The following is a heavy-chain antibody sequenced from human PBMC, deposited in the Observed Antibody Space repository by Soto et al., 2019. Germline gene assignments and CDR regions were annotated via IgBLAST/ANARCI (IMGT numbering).Heavy chain of an antibody. J-gene: IGHJ6*02. Sequence: PSETLSLTCTVSGASISSYYWSWIRQPPGKGLEWIGYIYYSGSTNYNPSLKSRVTISVDTSKNQFSLKLSSVTAADTAVYYCARHLRSVTHPDYYYGMDVWGQGTTVTVSS. D-gene: IGHD4-17*01. V-gene: IGHV4-59*08. CDR1: GASISSYY. CDR2: IYYSGST. CDR3: ARHLRSVTHPDYYYGMDV.